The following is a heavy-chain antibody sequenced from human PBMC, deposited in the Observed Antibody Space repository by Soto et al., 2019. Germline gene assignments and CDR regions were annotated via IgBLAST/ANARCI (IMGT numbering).Heavy chain of an antibody. Sequence: PGRFKRHPSTASELNFVDLGVRWISQEKGRGLEWVSVISGTGGSTYYADSVKGRFTISRDNSKNRLDLQMNSLRAEDTAVYYFANGAPIGSYYGTSGFDYLGQGTRVTVSS. D-gene: IGHD3-22*01. CDR1: ELNFVDLG. J-gene: IGHJ4*02. V-gene: IGHV3-23*01. CDR2: ISGTGGST. CDR3: ANGAPIGSYYGTSGFDY.